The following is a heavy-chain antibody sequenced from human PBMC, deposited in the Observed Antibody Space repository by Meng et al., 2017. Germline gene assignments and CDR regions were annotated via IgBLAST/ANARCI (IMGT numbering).Heavy chain of an antibody. V-gene: IGHV1-69*04. D-gene: IGHD7-27*01. J-gene: IGHJ4*02. Sequence: QVQLVQSEAEVKKPWASVKVSCTASGYTFTSYGISWVRQAPGQGLEWMGRIIPILGIANYAQKFQGRVTITADKSTSTAYMELSSLRSEDTAVYYCAWGGDAMEYFDYWGQGTLVTVSS. CDR3: AWGGDAMEYFDY. CDR1: GYTFTSYG. CDR2: IIPILGIA.